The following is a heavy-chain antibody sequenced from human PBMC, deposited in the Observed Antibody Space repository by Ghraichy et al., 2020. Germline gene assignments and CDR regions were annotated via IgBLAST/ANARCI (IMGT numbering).Heavy chain of an antibody. V-gene: IGHV3-33*06. J-gene: IGHJ6*02. D-gene: IGHD3-3*01. CDR3: AKDSNPVLDYYFYGMDV. Sequence: GGSLRLSCAASGFTFSRYGMHWVRQAPGKGLEWVAVIWYDGSKKYYADSVKGRFTISRDNSKNTLYLQLNSLSAEDTAVYYCAKDSNPVLDYYFYGMDVWDQGTTVTVSS. CDR1: GFTFSRYG. CDR2: IWYDGSKK.